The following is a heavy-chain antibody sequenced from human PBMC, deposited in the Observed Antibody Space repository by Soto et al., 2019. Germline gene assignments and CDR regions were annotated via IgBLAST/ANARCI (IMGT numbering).Heavy chain of an antibody. J-gene: IGHJ6*03. CDR1: GGSISSSSYY. CDR2: IYYSGST. Sequence: SETLSLTCTVSGGSISSSSYYWGWIRQHPGKGLEWIGSIYYSGSTYYNPSLKSRVTISVDTSKNQFSLKLSSVTAADTAVYYCARHPQVAHYYYYMDVWGKGTTVTVSS. D-gene: IGHD2-15*01. V-gene: IGHV4-39*01. CDR3: ARHPQVAHYYYYMDV.